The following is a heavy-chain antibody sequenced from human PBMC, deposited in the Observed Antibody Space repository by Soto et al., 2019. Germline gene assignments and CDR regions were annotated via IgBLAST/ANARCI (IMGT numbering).Heavy chain of an antibody. D-gene: IGHD3-9*01. Sequence: PGGSLRLSCAASGFTFSSYGMHWVRQAPGKELEWVAVIWYDGSNKYYADSVKGRFTISRDNSKNTLYLQMNSLRAEDTAVYYCAREYYDILTIWSDYFDYWGQGTLVTVSS. CDR2: IWYDGSNK. CDR1: GFTFSSYG. V-gene: IGHV3-33*01. J-gene: IGHJ4*02. CDR3: AREYYDILTIWSDYFDY.